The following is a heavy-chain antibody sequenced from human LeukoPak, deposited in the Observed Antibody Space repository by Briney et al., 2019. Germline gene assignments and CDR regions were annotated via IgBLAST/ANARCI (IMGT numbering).Heavy chain of an antibody. D-gene: IGHD3-22*01. V-gene: IGHV3-13*01. Sequence: GGSLRLSCAASGFTFSTSELHWVRQSTGKGLEWVSAIGAIGDTYYADSVKGRFSISRDNAKNSLYLQMNSLRAEDTAVYYCARDHHRRLYDSQARNTFDIWGQGTMVTVSS. CDR2: IGAIGDT. CDR3: ARDHHRRLYDSQARNTFDI. J-gene: IGHJ3*02. CDR1: GFTFSTSE.